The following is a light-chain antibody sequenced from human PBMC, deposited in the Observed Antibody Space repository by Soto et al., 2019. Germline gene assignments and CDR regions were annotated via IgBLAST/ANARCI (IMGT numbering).Light chain of an antibody. V-gene: IGKV1-9*01. Sequence: DIQLTQSPSFLSASVGDRVTITCRASQGISSYLVWYQQKPGKAPKLLICAASTLQSGVPSRFSGSGSGTEFTLTISSLQPEDFAAYYCQHLNNFPLTFGGGTKVEIK. J-gene: IGKJ4*01. CDR2: AAS. CDR1: QGISSY. CDR3: QHLNNFPLT.